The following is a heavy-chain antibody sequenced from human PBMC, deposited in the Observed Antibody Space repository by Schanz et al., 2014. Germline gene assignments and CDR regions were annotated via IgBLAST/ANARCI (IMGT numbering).Heavy chain of an antibody. CDR2: INTSGGSR. CDR1: GFSFSTHA. D-gene: IGHD6-19*01. CDR3: ARGGSSDWYGLFDS. Sequence: EVQLVESGGGLVQPGGSLRLSCAASGFSFSTHAMSWVRQAPGQGLEWVSGINTSGGSRYYAESVKGRFTISRDNAKNTLILQMNSLRAEDTAVYYCARGGSSDWYGLFDSWGPGTLVTVSS. J-gene: IGHJ4*02. V-gene: IGHV3-23*04.